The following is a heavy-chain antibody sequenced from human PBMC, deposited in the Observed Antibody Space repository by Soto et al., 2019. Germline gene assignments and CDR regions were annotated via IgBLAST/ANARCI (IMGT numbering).Heavy chain of an antibody. J-gene: IGHJ3*02. V-gene: IGHV5-51*01. D-gene: IGHD6-19*01. CDR1: GYSFTSYW. CDR3: ARLIEDDGQWHPSGVFDI. CDR2: IYPGDSDT. Sequence: GESLKISCKGSGYSFTSYWIGWVRQMPGKGLEWMGIIYPGDSDTRYSPSFQGQVTISADKSISTAYLQWSSLKASDTAMYYCARLIEDDGQWHPSGVFDIWGQGTMVTGSS.